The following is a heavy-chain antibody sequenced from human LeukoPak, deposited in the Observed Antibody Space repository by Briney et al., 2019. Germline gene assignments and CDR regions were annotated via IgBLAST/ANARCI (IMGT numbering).Heavy chain of an antibody. CDR1: GFTFSSYA. CDR3: AKGGYTIPSGRFDP. V-gene: IGHV3-23*01. D-gene: IGHD2-2*02. Sequence: AGGSLRLSCAASGFTFSSYAMSWVRQAPGKGLEWLSGISGTAFGTYYAESVKGRFTISRDNSKNTLYLQMNSLGAEDTAVYYCAKGGYTIPSGRFDPWGQGTLVTVSS. CDR2: ISGTAFGT. J-gene: IGHJ5*02.